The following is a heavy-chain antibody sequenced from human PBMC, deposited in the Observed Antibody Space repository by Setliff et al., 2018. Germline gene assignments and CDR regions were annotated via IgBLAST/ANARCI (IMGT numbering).Heavy chain of an antibody. CDR3: AREQWLDPPGYYYMDV. CDR1: GASLTGNY. V-gene: IGHV4-59*12. Sequence: SETLSLTCTVSGASLTGNYWTWIRQPPGKGLEWIGYIYYSGSTDSHPSLKSRVTMSIDTSKNQFSLKLNSVTAADMAVYYCAREQWLDPPGYYYMDVWAKGTTVTVSS. J-gene: IGHJ6*03. CDR2: IYYSGST. D-gene: IGHD6-19*01.